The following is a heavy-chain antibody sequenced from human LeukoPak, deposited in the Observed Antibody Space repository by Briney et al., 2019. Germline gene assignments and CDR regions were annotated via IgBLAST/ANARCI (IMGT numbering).Heavy chain of an antibody. Sequence: SETLSLTCTVSGDSISSGDSYWSWIRQLPGKGLEWIGYIYYSGTTYYNPSLKSRVTISVDTSENQFSLKLSSVTAADTAVYYCASVPTGDTAMVTFGYYFDYWGQGTLVTVSS. V-gene: IGHV4-31*03. J-gene: IGHJ4*02. CDR2: IYYSGTT. D-gene: IGHD5-18*01. CDR1: GDSISSGDSY. CDR3: ASVPTGDTAMVTFGYYFDY.